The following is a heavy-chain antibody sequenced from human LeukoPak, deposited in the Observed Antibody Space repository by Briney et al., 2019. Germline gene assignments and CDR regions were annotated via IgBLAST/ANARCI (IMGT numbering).Heavy chain of an antibody. CDR3: AKDWTASPNP. D-gene: IGHD3/OR15-3a*01. CDR2: ISSSGSTI. J-gene: IGHJ5*02. CDR1: GYSISSGYY. V-gene: IGHV3-11*04. Sequence: LSLTCNVSGYSISSGYYWAWIRQPPGKGLEWVSYISSSGSTIYYADSVKGRFTISRDNAKNTLYLQMNSLRAEDTAVYYCAKDWTASPNPWGQGTLVTVSS.